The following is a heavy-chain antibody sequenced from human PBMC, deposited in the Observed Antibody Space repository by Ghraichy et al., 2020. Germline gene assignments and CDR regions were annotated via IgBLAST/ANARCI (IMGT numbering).Heavy chain of an antibody. CDR3: ARTIAAAGPAGIDY. J-gene: IGHJ4*02. D-gene: IGHD6-13*01. Sequence: GGSLRLSCAASGFTFSDYYMSWIRQAPGKGLEWVSYITSSSSYTNYADSVKGRFTISRDNAKISLYLQMNSLRAEDTAVYYCARTIAAAGPAGIDYWGQGTLVTVSS. V-gene: IGHV3-11*06. CDR1: GFTFSDYY. CDR2: ITSSSSYT.